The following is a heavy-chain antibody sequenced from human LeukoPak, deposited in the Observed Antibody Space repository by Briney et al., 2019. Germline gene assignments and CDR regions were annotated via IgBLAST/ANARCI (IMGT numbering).Heavy chain of an antibody. Sequence: PGGSLRLSCAASGFTFSTYEINWVRQAPGKGLEWISYISSSANTIYYADSVKGRFTISRDNAKSSLYLQMNSLRAEDTAVYYCVRGRNPDRITIIRPKEYYYMDVWGRGTTVTVSS. CDR3: VRGRNPDRITIIRPKEYYYMDV. J-gene: IGHJ6*03. D-gene: IGHD3-10*01. CDR1: GFTFSTYE. CDR2: ISSSANTI. V-gene: IGHV3-48*03.